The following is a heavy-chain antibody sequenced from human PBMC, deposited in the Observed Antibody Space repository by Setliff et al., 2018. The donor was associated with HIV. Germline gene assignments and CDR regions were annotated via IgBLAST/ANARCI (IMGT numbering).Heavy chain of an antibody. Sequence: ASVKVSCKASGNTFTGYYIHWVRQAPGKGLEWMGLIDPDRGDTVYAEKFQGRVTITADRSIDIAYMKLSSLTSEDTAMYFCAWGTQRPIDSWGQGTLVTVS. CDR3: AWGTQRPIDS. CDR1: GNTFTGYY. V-gene: IGHV1-69-2*01. J-gene: IGHJ4*02. D-gene: IGHD3-16*01. CDR2: IDPDRGDT.